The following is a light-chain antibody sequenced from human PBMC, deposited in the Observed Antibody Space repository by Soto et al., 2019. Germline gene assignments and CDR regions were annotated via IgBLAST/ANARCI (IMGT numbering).Light chain of an antibody. CDR1: QAISSS. J-gene: IGKJ2*01. V-gene: IGKV1-9*01. CDR2: AAS. Sequence: DIQLTQSPSFLSASVGDRVTITCRASQAISSSLAWYQHNPGKAPKLLIYAASTLQNGVPSSFSGSGSGTAFTLTISSLLPEDFATYYCQHLNDYRYTFGQGTKVEIK. CDR3: QHLNDYRYT.